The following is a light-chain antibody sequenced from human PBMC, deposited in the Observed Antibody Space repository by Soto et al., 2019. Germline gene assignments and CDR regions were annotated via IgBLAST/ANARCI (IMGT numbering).Light chain of an antibody. CDR1: QSVSSY. Sequence: EIVLTQSAATLSLYPGERATLSCRASQSVSSYLAWYQQKPGQAPRLLIYDASNRATGIPARFSGSGSGTDFTLTISSLEPEDFAVYYCQQRSDWPRTFGQGTKVDIK. V-gene: IGKV3-11*01. CDR2: DAS. CDR3: QQRSDWPRT. J-gene: IGKJ1*01.